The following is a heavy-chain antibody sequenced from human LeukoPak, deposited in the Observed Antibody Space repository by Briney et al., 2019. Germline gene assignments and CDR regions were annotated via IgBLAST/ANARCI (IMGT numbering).Heavy chain of an antibody. D-gene: IGHD7-27*01. CDR3: AALGSNVKERTDP. V-gene: IGHV1-2*02. Sequence: ASGEVAGKASGYFCTGYHVQWRRQAPDQGLQWLVGISPDSGCTIYGQRFEGGVTLPRDRSSRTAYLELKGLPSADPAVYYCAALGSNVKERTDPGGQGTPVTVPT. J-gene: IGHJ5*02. CDR1: GYFCTGYH. CDR2: ISPDSGCT.